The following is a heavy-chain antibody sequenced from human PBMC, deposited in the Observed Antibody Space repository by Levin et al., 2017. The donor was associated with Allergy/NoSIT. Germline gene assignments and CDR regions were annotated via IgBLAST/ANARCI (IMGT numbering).Heavy chain of an antibody. J-gene: IGHJ4*02. D-gene: IGHD6-19*01. CDR3: ARGSQWLVRDFDN. CDR1: RFTVSSSY. V-gene: IGHV3-66*01. Sequence: GGSLRLSCAASRFTVSSSYMSWVRQAPGKGLEWVSLIHSAGNTYYADSLKGRFTISTDSSQTTLFLQMTDLRPGDTAMYYCARGSQWLVRDFDNWCQGTLVTVSS. CDR2: IHSAGNT.